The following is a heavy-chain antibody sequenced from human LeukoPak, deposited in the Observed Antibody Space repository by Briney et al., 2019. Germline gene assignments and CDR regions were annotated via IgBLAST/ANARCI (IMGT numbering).Heavy chain of an antibody. CDR1: GFSFNTYR. V-gene: IGHV3-48*01. CDR2: ISSSGSTI. J-gene: IGHJ4*02. Sequence: GGSLRLSCTGSGFSFNTYRMNWIRQAPGKGLEWISYISSSGSTIYYADSVKGRFTISRDNAKNTLYLQMNSLSAEDTAVYYCVRGIAEKWGRGTLVTVSS. D-gene: IGHD6-13*01. CDR3: VRGIAEK.